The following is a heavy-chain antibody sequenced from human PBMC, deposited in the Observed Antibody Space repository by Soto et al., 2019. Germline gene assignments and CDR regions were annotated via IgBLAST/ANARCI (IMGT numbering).Heavy chain of an antibody. CDR3: ARLAYGSGYRYYYFDY. Sequence: SETLSLTCTVSGGSISSYYWSWIRQPAGKGLEGVGRIYTSGSTNYNPSLKSRVTMSVDTSKNQFSLKLSSVTAADTAVYYCARLAYGSGYRYYYFDYWGQGTLVTVSS. CDR2: IYTSGST. J-gene: IGHJ4*02. V-gene: IGHV4-4*07. D-gene: IGHD3-10*01. CDR1: GGSISSYY.